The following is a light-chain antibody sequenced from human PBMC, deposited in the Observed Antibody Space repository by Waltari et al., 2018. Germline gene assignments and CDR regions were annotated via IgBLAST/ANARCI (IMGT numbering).Light chain of an antibody. CDR3: QSYDNSLRGSVL. V-gene: IGLV1-40*01. CDR2: ENP. Sequence: QSVLTQAPSVSGAPGQRVTISCTGGDSNIASFGVTWYQHLPGRVPKLLSYENPNRPSGVPDRFSGSRSGTSASLAIAGLQPEDEGDYYCQSYDNSLRGSVLFGGGTKLTVL. J-gene: IGLJ3*02. CDR1: DSNIASFG.